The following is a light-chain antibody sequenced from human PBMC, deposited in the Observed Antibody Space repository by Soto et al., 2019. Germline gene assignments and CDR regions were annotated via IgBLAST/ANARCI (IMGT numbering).Light chain of an antibody. Sequence: EIQMTQSPSSLSASVGDRVTITCRASQSISSYLNWYQQKPGKAPKRLIYAASSLQSGVPSRFRGSGFGTDFTLTISSLQPEDFATYYCQQSYSTPPTFGQGTKLEIK. V-gene: IGKV1-39*01. CDR2: AAS. CDR1: QSISSY. J-gene: IGKJ2*01. CDR3: QQSYSTPPT.